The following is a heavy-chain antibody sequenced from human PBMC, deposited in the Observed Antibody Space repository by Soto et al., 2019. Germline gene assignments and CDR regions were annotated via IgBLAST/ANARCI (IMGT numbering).Heavy chain of an antibody. CDR2: ILYSGTT. J-gene: IGHJ4*02. CDR1: GGALSSSSYF. CDR3: ARGGGYYGVLFDY. D-gene: IGHD4-17*01. Sequence: QLQLQESGPGLLRPSETLSLPCNVSGGALSSSSYFWGWVRQPPGKTLEWIGHILYSGTTHYNESLKSRVTISVDTSKNQFSLRLHSVTPADTAVYYCARGGGYYGVLFDYWGQGTLVPVSS. V-gene: IGHV4-39*01.